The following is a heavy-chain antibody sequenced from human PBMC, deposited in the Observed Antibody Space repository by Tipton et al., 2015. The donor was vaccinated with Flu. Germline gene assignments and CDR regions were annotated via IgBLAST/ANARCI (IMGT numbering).Heavy chain of an antibody. CDR2: VYTSGNT. CDR1: GGSINSHY. CDR3: AKGRGAASSSGVFDS. J-gene: IGHJ4*02. D-gene: IGHD6-6*01. Sequence: GLVKPSETLSLTCTVSGGSINSHYWSWIRQPAGKGLEWIGRVYTSGNTIYNPSLKSRVTMSLDASKNQFSLSLTSVTAADSAVYFCAKGRGAASSSGVFDSWGQGTLVTVSS. V-gene: IGHV4-4*07.